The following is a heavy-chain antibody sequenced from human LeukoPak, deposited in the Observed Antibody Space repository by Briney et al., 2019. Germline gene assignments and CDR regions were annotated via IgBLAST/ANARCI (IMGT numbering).Heavy chain of an antibody. CDR1: GGTFSSYA. J-gene: IGHJ5*02. CDR3: ASASYYDSSGYCDH. CDR2: IIPILGIA. D-gene: IGHD3-22*01. V-gene: IGHV1-69*04. Sequence: ASVKVSCKASGGTFSSYAISWVRQAPGQGLEWMGRIIPILGIANYAQKFQGRVTITADKSTSTAYMELSSLRSEDTAVYYCASASYYDSSGYCDHWGQGTLVTVSS.